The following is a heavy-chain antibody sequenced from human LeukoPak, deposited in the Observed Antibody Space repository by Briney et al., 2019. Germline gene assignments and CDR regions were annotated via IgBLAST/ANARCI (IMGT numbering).Heavy chain of an antibody. J-gene: IGHJ4*02. D-gene: IGHD6-25*01. Sequence: ASVKVSCKASGYTFTGYYIHWVRQAPGQGLEWMGWINPNSGGTNYAQKFQGRVTMTRNTSISTAYMELSSLRSEDTAVYYCTAGFDYWGQGTLVTVSS. V-gene: IGHV1-2*02. CDR1: GYTFTGYY. CDR3: TAGFDY. CDR2: INPNSGGT.